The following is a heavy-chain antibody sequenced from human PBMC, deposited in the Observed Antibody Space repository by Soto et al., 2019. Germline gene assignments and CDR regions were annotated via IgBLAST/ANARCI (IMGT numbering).Heavy chain of an antibody. J-gene: IGHJ4*02. CDR2: IYHSGST. CDR1: GGSISTDNL. D-gene: IGHD5-12*01. Sequence: QVQLEESGPGLVKPSGTLSLTCAVSGGSISTDNLWSWVRQAPGKGLEWVGEIYHSGSTNYNPSLKSQLTISIDKSKEQFSLDVRSVTAAVTVVYYCARGGRWLFDYWGQGTLVTVSS. CDR3: ARGGRWLFDY. V-gene: IGHV4-4*02.